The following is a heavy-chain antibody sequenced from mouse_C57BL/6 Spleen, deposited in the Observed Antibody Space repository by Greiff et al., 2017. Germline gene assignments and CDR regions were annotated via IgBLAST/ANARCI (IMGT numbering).Heavy chain of an antibody. Sequence: VQLQESGAELARPGASVKLSCKASGYTFTSYGISWVKQRTGQGLEWIGEIYPRSGNTYYNEKFKGKATLTADKSSSTSYMELRSLTSEDSAVYFFASQESSYDYYAMYYWCQGTSVTVSS. J-gene: IGHJ4*01. CDR3: ASQESSYDYYAMYY. CDR2: IYPRSGNT. D-gene: IGHD1-1*01. V-gene: IGHV1-81*01. CDR1: GYTFTSYG.